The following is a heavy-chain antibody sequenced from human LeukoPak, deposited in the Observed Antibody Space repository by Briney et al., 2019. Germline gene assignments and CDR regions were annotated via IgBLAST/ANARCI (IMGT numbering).Heavy chain of an antibody. Sequence: ASVTVSCKASGYTFTSYGISWVRQAPGQGLEWMGWISAYNGNTNYAQKLQGRVTMTTDTSTSTAYMELRSLRSDDTAVYYCARGALRFLEWFPFDYWGQGTLVTVSS. CDR1: GYTFTSYG. V-gene: IGHV1-18*01. D-gene: IGHD3-3*01. CDR2: ISAYNGNT. J-gene: IGHJ4*02. CDR3: ARGALRFLEWFPFDY.